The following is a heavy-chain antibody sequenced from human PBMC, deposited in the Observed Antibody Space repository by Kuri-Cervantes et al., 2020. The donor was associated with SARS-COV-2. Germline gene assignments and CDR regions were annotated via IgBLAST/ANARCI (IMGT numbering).Heavy chain of an antibody. CDR2: INHSGST. Sequence: SETLSLTCTVSGGSISSSSYYWGWIRQPPGKGLEWIGEINHSGSTNYNPSLKSRVTISVDTSKNQFSLKLSSVTAADTAVYYCARESGYDYYFDYWGQGTLVTVSS. D-gene: IGHD5-12*01. V-gene: IGHV4-39*07. CDR1: GGSISSSSYY. CDR3: ARESGYDYYFDY. J-gene: IGHJ4*02.